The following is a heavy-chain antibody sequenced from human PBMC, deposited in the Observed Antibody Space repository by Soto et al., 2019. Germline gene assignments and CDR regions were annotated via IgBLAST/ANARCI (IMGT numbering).Heavy chain of an antibody. D-gene: IGHD6-13*01. J-gene: IGHJ4*02. V-gene: IGHV1-3*01. CDR1: GYTFTSYA. Sequence: DSVKVSCKASGYTFTSYAMHWLRQAPGQRLEWMGWINAGNGNTKYSQKFQGRVTITRDTSASTAYMELSSLRSEDTAVYYCARVGAAAGPYYFDYWGQGTLVTVSS. CDR3: ARVGAAAGPYYFDY. CDR2: INAGNGNT.